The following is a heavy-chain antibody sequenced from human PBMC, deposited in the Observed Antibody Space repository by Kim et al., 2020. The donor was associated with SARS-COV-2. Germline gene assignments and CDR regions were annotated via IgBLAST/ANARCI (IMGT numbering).Heavy chain of an antibody. Sequence: SGPTLVRPTQTLTLTCTFSGFSLSTSGVGVGWIRQPPGKALEWLALIYWDDDKRYSPRLTITKATSKNQVVLTMNNMDPVDTATYYCAHQDRGYDRSYYF. J-gene: IGHJ4*01. CDR1: GFSLSTSGVG. CDR2: IYWDDDK. V-gene: IGHV2-5*02. CDR3: AHQDRGYDRSYYF. D-gene: IGHD5-12*01.